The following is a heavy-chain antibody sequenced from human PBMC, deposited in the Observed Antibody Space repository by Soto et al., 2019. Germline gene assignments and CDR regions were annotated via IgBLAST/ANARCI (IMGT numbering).Heavy chain of an antibody. CDR1: GGSFSGYY. D-gene: IGHD2-2*01. V-gene: IGHV4-34*01. CDR2: INHSGST. CDR3: AKDEEGFPFDCISTSCHTRFDP. J-gene: IGHJ5*02. Sequence: SETLSLTCAVYGGSFSGYYWSWIRQPPGKGLEWIGEINHSGSTNYNPSLKSRVTISVDTSKNQFSLKLSSVTAADTAVYYCAKDEEGFPFDCISTSCHTRFDPWGQGTLVTVSS.